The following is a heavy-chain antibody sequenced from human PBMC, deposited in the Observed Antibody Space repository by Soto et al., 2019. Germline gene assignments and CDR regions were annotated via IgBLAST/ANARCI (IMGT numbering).Heavy chain of an antibody. D-gene: IGHD1-20*01. CDR1: GFSFSTYS. CDR3: AKPPDYNWNDY. CDR2: IYGNGGGT. V-gene: IGHV3-23*01. J-gene: IGHJ4*02. Sequence: GGSLRLSCAGSGFSFSTYSMNWVRQAPGKGLEWVSSIYGNGGGTFYADSVKGRFTISRDNSKDTLYLQMNNLRAEDTAVYYCAKPPDYNWNDYWGQGTLVTVSS.